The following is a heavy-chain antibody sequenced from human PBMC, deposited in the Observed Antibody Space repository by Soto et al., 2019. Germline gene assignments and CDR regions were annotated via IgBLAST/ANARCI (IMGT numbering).Heavy chain of an antibody. CDR3: ATTGMGITLYYYYHGMDV. D-gene: IGHD3-10*01. V-gene: IGHV3-66*01. CDR2: MFYGGST. J-gene: IGHJ6*02. Sequence: VQLVESGGGLVQPGGSLRLSCAASGFTVSTHYMTWVRQAPGKGLEWVSVMFYGGSTYYADSVKGRFTISRDDSENTLYLQMNSLRAEDTAVYYCATTGMGITLYYYYHGMDVWGQGTTVTVSS. CDR1: GFTVSTHY.